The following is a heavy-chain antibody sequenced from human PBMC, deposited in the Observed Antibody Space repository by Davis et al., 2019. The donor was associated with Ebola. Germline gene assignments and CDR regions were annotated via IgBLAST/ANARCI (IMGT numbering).Heavy chain of an antibody. V-gene: IGHV4-59*08. D-gene: IGHD4/OR15-4a*01. Sequence: MPSETLSLTCTVSGGSISPYYWSWIRQPPGKGLEWFGYIYYSGITKYNLSLKGRVAISVDTSKTQFSLKLSSVTAADTAVYYCARSYGAAPFDYWGQGTLVTVSS. J-gene: IGHJ4*02. CDR1: GGSISPYY. CDR3: ARSYGAAPFDY. CDR2: IYYSGIT.